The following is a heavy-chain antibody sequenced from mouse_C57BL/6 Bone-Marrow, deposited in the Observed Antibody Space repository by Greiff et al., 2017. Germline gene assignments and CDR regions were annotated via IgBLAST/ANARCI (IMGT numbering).Heavy chain of an antibody. CDR2: IYPGSGST. D-gene: IGHD1-3*01. V-gene: IGHV1-55*01. CDR3: AKAVMEYFDV. CDR1: GYTFTSYW. J-gene: IGHJ1*03. Sequence: QVQLKQPGAELVKPGASVKMSCKASGYTFTSYWITWVKQRPGQGLEWIGDIYPGSGSTNYNEKFKSKATLTVDTSSSTACMQLSSLTSEDSAVYYCAKAVMEYFDVWGTGTTVTVSS.